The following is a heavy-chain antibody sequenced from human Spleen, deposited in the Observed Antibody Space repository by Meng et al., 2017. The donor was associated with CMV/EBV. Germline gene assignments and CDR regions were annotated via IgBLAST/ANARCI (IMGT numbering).Heavy chain of an antibody. D-gene: IGHD5-18*01. V-gene: IGHV3-21*01. Sequence: GGSLRLSCAASGFTFSSYSMNWVRQAPGKGLEWVSSISSSSYIYYADSVKGRFTISRDNAKNSLYLQMNSLRAEDTAVYYCARYWGIYSYDAWGQGTLVTVSS. CDR3: ARYWGIYSYDA. CDR2: ISSSSYI. CDR1: GFTFSSYS. J-gene: IGHJ5*02.